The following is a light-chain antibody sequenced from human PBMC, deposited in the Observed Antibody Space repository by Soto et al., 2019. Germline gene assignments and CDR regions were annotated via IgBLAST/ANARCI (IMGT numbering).Light chain of an antibody. CDR1: SSDVGGYNY. CDR3: GSYASGSTFLM. V-gene: IGLV2-14*01. Sequence: QSALTQPASVSGSPGQSITISCTGTSSDVGGYNYVSWYQQHPGKAPKLMIYDVSNRPSGVSNRFSGSKSGNTASLTISGLQAEDEADYYCGSYASGSTFLMFGGGTKVTVL. J-gene: IGLJ3*02. CDR2: DVS.